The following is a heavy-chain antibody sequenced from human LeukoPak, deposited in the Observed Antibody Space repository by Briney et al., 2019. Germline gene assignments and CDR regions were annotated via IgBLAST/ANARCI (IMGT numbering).Heavy chain of an antibody. CDR2: INPNRGGT. J-gene: IGHJ3*02. D-gene: IGHD6-13*01. CDR1: GYTFTDYY. CDR3: ALKAGTTAFDI. Sequence: ASVKVSCTASGYTFTDYYIHWVRQAPGQGLEWMGWINPNRGGTNYAQKFQGRVTMTRDTSITTAYMELSRLRSDDTAIYYCALKAGTTAFDIWGQGTMVTVSS. V-gene: IGHV1-2*02.